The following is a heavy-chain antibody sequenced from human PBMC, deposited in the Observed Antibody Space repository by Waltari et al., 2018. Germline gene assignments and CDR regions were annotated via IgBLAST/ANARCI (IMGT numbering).Heavy chain of an antibody. D-gene: IGHD3-3*01. CDR3: TRAYYDFWSGFYSEY. V-gene: IGHV3-73*02. Sequence: VQLVESGGGLVQPGGSLKLSCVVSGFTVTDYALHWVRLASGRGVGWVGRIRSRFNGHTTAYGASVEGRFTISRDEAKNTAFLQMSSLKTEDTAVYYCTRAYYDFWSGFYSEYWGQGTLVTVSS. J-gene: IGHJ4*02. CDR1: GFTVTDYA. CDR2: IRSRFNGHTT.